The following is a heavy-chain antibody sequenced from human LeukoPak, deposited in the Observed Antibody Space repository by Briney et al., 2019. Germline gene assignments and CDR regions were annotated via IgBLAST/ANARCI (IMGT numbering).Heavy chain of an antibody. D-gene: IGHD2-2*01. CDR2: IYHSGST. Sequence: SETLSLTCAVSGYSISSGYYWGWIRQPPGKGLEWIGSIYHSGSTYYNPSLKSRVTISVDTSKNQFSLKLSSVTAADTAVYYCARDGEAYRLPPLLYFDYWGQGTLVTVSS. J-gene: IGHJ4*02. CDR3: ARDGEAYRLPPLLYFDY. CDR1: GYSISSGYY. V-gene: IGHV4-38-2*02.